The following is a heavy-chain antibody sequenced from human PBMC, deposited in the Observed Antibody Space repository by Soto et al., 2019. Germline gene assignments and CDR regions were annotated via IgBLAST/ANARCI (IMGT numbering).Heavy chain of an antibody. CDR2: IYDTGISGYTPST. CDR1: GGSITSSY. Sequence: SETLSLTCTVPGGSITSSYWSWIRRPPGKGLEWIAYIYDTGISGYTPSTSYNPSLKSRVTMSVDTSKSQFSLKLTSVTAADTAVYYCARGEDAFFYYGLDVWGHGITVTVSS. J-gene: IGHJ6*02. CDR3: ARGEDAFFYYGLDV. V-gene: IGHV4-59*01.